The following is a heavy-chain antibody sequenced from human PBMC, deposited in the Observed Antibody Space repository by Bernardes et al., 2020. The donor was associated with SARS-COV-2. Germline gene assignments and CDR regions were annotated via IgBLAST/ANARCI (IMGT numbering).Heavy chain of an antibody. CDR3: ARVWECSSSSCYMTLDY. CDR1: GYTFTSYG. Sequence: ASVKVSCKASGYTFTSYGISWVRQAPGQGLEWMGWIRVYNGKTNYAQRFQGRVTMTTDASTSTAYMELRSRRSDDTAVYYCARVWECSSSSCYMTLDYWGQGTLVTVPS. CDR2: IRVYNGKT. D-gene: IGHD2-2*02. V-gene: IGHV1-18*04. J-gene: IGHJ4*02.